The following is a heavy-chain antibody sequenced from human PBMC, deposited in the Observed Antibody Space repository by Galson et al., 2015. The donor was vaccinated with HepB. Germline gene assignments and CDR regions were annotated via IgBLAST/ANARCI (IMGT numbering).Heavy chain of an antibody. D-gene: IGHD6-19*01. CDR3: AKGRIAVAGRHWFDP. V-gene: IGHV4-34*01. CDR2: INHSGST. CDR1: GGSFSGYY. J-gene: IGHJ5*02. Sequence: SETLSLTCAVYGGSFSGYYWSWIRQPPGKGLEWIGEINHSGSTNYNPSLKSRVTISVDTSKNQFSLKLSSVTAADTAVYYCAKGRIAVAGRHWFDPWGQGTLVTVSS.